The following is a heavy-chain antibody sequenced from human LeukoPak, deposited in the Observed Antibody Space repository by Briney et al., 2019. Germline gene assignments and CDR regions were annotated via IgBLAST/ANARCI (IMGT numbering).Heavy chain of an antibody. V-gene: IGHV3-9*01. CDR1: GFTFDDYA. D-gene: IGHD2-15*01. CDR2: ISWNSGSI. J-gene: IGHJ6*02. CDR3: ARGCSGGSCSSYYYYGMDV. Sequence: PGRSLRLSCAAPGFTFDDYAMHWVRQAPGKGLEWVSGISWNSGSIGYADSVKGRFTISRDNAKNSLYLQMNSLRAEDTAVYYCARGCSGGSCSSYYYYGMDVWGQGTTVTVSS.